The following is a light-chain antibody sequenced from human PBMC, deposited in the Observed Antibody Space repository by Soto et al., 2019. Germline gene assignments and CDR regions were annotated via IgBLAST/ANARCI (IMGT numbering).Light chain of an antibody. V-gene: IGLV1-51*01. Sequence: QSVLTQPPSVSAAPGQKVTISCSGSSSNIGVKSVSWYQQLPRTAPKLLIYDNSERPSGIPDRFSASKSGTSATLGITGLQTWDEADYYCGPWDDSLSAVVFGGGTKLTVL. CDR3: GPWDDSLSAVV. J-gene: IGLJ2*01. CDR1: SSNIGVKS. CDR2: DNS.